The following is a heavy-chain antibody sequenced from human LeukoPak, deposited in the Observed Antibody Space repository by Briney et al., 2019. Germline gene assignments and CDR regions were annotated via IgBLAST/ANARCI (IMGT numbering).Heavy chain of an antibody. D-gene: IGHD1-14*01. CDR3: VRERPDTNVHNGAFDF. CDR1: GFTFTNHI. Sequence: GGSLRLSCAASGFTFTNHIMHWVRQAPGKGLEWVASIATDGSQTFYRGSVKGRFTISRDNSENKLYLQMNRLRAEDTAVYFCVRERPDTNVHNGAFDFWGQRTKLPVSS. V-gene: IGHV3-30-3*01. CDR2: IATDGSQT. J-gene: IGHJ3*01.